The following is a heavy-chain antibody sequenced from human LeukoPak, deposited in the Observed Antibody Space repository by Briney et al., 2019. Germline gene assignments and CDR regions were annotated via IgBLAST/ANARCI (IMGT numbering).Heavy chain of an antibody. J-gene: IGHJ4*02. D-gene: IGHD3-22*01. CDR2: IYYSGST. CDR3: ARTRYDSSGYPHYFDY. CDR1: GGSISSSSYY. Sequence: SETLSLTCTVSGGSISSSSYYWGWIRQPPGKGLEWIGSIYYSGSTYYNPSLKSRVTIPVDTSKNQFSLKLSSVTAADTAVYYCARTRYDSSGYPHYFDYWGQGTLVTVSS. V-gene: IGHV4-39*07.